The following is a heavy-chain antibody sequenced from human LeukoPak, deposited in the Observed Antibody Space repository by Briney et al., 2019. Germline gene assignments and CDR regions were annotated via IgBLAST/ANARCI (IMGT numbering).Heavy chain of an antibody. CDR2: TSHSGGT. V-gene: IGHV4-34*01. CDR3: ARKYCSTTSCFYAFDI. CDR1: GGSFSGYY. D-gene: IGHD2-2*01. Sequence: SETLSLTCAVYGGSFSGYYWSWIRQPPGKGLEWIGETSHSGGTNYNPSLESRVTISVDTSKKQFSLKLTSVTAADTAVYFCARKYCSTTSCFYAFDIWGQGTMVTVSS. J-gene: IGHJ3*02.